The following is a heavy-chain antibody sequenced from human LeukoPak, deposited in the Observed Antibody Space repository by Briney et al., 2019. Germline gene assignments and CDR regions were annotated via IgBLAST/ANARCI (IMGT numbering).Heavy chain of an antibody. Sequence: SQTLSLTCTVSGGSISSGGYYWSWIRQHPGKGLEWIGYIYYSGSTYYNPSLKSRVTISVDTSKNQFSLKPSSVTAADTAVYYCARTYNKYYFDYWGQGTLVTVSS. J-gene: IGHJ4*02. D-gene: IGHD1-1*01. CDR2: IYYSGST. CDR1: GGSISSGGYY. V-gene: IGHV4-31*03. CDR3: ARTYNKYYFDY.